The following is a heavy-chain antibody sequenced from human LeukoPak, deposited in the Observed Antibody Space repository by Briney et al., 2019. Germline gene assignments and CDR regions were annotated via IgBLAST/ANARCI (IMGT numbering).Heavy chain of an antibody. D-gene: IGHD6-13*01. Sequence: GESLKISCAATGLIVSSNHMAWVRQAPGKGLEWVSVIYTGGITYYADSVSGRFTIPRDNSKNTLFLQMNNLRVEDTALYYCARDHAPAGGGLDYWGLGTQVTVSS. CDR1: GLIVSSNH. V-gene: IGHV3-53*01. J-gene: IGHJ4*01. CDR3: ARDHAPAGGGLDY. CDR2: IYTGGIT.